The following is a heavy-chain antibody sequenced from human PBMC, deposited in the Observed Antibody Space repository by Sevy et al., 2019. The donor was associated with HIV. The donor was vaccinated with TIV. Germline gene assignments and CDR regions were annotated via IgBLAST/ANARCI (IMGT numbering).Heavy chain of an antibody. V-gene: IGHV1-2*02. CDR1: GYTFSDSGYY. J-gene: IGHJ6*02. CDR2: INPKSGAT. Sequence: ASVKVSCKASGYTFSDSGYYVHWVRQAPGQGLEWMGWINPKSGATNYAQKFQGRVTMTRDTSVSTANIELNRLTSNDTAVYYEARESYDFWTAPVDYNYGMEIWGQRTTVTVSS. CDR3: ARESYDFWTAPVDYNYGMEI. D-gene: IGHD3-3*01.